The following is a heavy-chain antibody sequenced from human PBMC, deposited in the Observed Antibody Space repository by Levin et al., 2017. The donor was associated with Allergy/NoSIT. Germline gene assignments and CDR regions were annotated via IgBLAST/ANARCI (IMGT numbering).Heavy chain of an antibody. D-gene: IGHD6-19*01. CDR1: GFTFNNYV. CDR2: IGGGGDGI. V-gene: IGHV3-23*01. CDR3: AKGDRSSGWPD. J-gene: IGHJ4*02. Sequence: GESLKISCAASGFTFNNYVFSWVRQAPGKGLEWVSAIGGGGDGIHYADSAKGRFTISRDNAKNTLFLQMNSLGADDTAVYYCAKGDRSSGWPDWGQGTLVTVSS.